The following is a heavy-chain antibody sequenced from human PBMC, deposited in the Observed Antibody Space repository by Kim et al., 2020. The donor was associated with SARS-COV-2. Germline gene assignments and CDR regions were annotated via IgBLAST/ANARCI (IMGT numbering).Heavy chain of an antibody. V-gene: IGHV3-30*18. J-gene: IGHJ3*02. CDR2: ISYDGSNK. CDR3: AKDGTSPTGDYGGVDAFDI. D-gene: IGHD4-17*01. Sequence: GGSLRLSCAASGFTFSSYGMHWVRQAPGKGLEWVAVISYDGSNKYYADSVKGRFTISRDNSKNTLYLQMNSLRAEDTAVYYCAKDGTSPTGDYGGVDAFDIWGQGTMVTVSS. CDR1: GFTFSSYG.